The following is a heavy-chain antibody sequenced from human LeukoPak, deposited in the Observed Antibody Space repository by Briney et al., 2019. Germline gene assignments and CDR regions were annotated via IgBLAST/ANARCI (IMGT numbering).Heavy chain of an antibody. CDR2: ISGSGGST. Sequence: GGSLRLSCAASGFTFSSYAMSWVRQAPGKGLEWVSAISGSGGSTYYADSVKGRFTISRDNSKNTLYLQMNSLRAEDTAVYYCAKDRGKALSMVRGVDYFDYWGQGTLVTVSS. V-gene: IGHV3-23*01. D-gene: IGHD3-10*01. J-gene: IGHJ4*02. CDR1: GFTFSSYA. CDR3: AKDRGKALSMVRGVDYFDY.